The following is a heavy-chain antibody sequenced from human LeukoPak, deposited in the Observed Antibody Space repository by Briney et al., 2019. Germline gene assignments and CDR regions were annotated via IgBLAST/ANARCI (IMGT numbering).Heavy chain of an antibody. J-gene: IGHJ5*02. CDR1: GFTFTTYA. V-gene: IGHV3-23*01. D-gene: IGHD2-15*01. CDR3: AKPIYGILRGFDP. CDR2: ISGSGGST. Sequence: GGSLRLSCAVSGFTFTTYAMSWVRQAPGKGLEWVSAISGSGGSTYYADSVKGRFTISRDNSKNTLYLQMNSLRAEDTAVYYCAKPIYGILRGFDPWGQGTLVTVSS.